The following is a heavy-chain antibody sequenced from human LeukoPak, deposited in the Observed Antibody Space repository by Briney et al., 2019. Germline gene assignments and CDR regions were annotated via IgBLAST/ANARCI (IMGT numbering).Heavy chain of an antibody. D-gene: IGHD2/OR15-2a*01. V-gene: IGHV4-30-2*01. J-gene: IGHJ4*02. Sequence: SQTLSLTCAVSGGSISSGGSSWSWIRQPPGKGLEWIGYIHHSGSTYYNPSLKSRVTISVDRSKNQFSLKLSSVTAADTAVYYCAGHHPRNTVDFWGQGTLVTVSS. CDR1: GGSISSGGSS. CDR2: IHHSGST. CDR3: AGHHPRNTVDF.